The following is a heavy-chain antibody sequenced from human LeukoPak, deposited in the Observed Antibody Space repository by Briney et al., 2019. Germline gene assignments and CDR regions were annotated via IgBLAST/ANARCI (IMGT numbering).Heavy chain of an antibody. J-gene: IGHJ4*02. CDR3: ARDRRYSDSSGYIRGFDY. CDR2: IYHSGST. Sequence: SGTLSLTCAVSGGSISSSDWWSWVRQPPGKGLEWIGEIYHSGSTNYNPSLKSRVTISVDKSKSQFSLKLSSVTAADTAVYYCARDRRYSDSSGYIRGFDYWGQGTLVTVSS. V-gene: IGHV4-4*02. CDR1: GGSISSSDW. D-gene: IGHD3-22*01.